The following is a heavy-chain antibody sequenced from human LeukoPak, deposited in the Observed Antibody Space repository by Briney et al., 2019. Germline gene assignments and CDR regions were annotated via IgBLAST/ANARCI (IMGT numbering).Heavy chain of an antibody. CDR2: ITTISHYI. J-gene: IGHJ5*02. CDR1: GFTLSDYH. Sequence: GGSLRLSCAASGFTLSDYHMNWVRQAPGKGLEWLSSITTISHYIYYAGAVRGRFTISRDNAKNSLYLQMNSLRGEDTAVYYCARSGGPGTYHQLRYNWFDPWGQGTLVPSPQ. CDR3: ARSGGPGTYHQLRYNWFDP. V-gene: IGHV3-21*01. D-gene: IGHD3-10*01.